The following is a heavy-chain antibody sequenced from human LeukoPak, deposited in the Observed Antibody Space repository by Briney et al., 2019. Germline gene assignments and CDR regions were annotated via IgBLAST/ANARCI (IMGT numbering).Heavy chain of an antibody. CDR2: FDPEDGET. Sequence: GASVKVSCKVSGYTLTELSMHWVRQAPGKGLEWMGGFDPEDGETIYAQKFQGRVTMTEDTSTDTAYMELSSLRFEDTAVYYCATGFLRSNEKEWYYWGQGTLVTVSS. D-gene: IGHD2-8*01. CDR1: GYTLTELS. V-gene: IGHV1-24*01. J-gene: IGHJ4*02. CDR3: ATGFLRSNEKEWYY.